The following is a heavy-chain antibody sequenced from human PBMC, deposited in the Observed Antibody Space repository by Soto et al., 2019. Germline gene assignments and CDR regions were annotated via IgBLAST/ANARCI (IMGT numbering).Heavy chain of an antibody. Sequence: DVQLLESGGGLAQRGGALRLSCAASGFSFSTYGMTWVRQAPGKGLEWVSYGGSGGSTYYADSVKGRFTISRDNSKNTLYWQMNSLRAEDTAVYYCVKFRGRAYHYYYMDGWGNGTTVTVSS. CDR1: GFSFSTYG. J-gene: IGHJ6*03. V-gene: IGHV3-23*01. D-gene: IGHD3-16*01. CDR3: VKFRGRAYHYYYMDG. CDR2: GGSGGST.